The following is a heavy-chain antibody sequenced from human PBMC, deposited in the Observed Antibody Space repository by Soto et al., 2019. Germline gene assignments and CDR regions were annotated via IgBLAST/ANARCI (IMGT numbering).Heavy chain of an antibody. Sequence: PSQTLSLTCAISGDSVSSNSAAWNWIRQSPSRDLEWPGRTYYRFKWYNDYAVSVKSRITINPDTFKNQFSLQLNSVTPEDTAVYYCARDFKSRNEDWFDPWGQGTLVTVSS. D-gene: IGHD2-2*01. CDR3: ARDFKSRNEDWFDP. CDR2: TYYRFKWYN. V-gene: IGHV6-1*01. J-gene: IGHJ5*02. CDR1: GDSVSSNSAA.